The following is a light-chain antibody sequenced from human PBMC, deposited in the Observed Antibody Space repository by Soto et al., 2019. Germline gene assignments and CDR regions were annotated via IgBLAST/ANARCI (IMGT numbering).Light chain of an antibody. CDR3: AAWDDSLRV. V-gene: IGLV1-47*01. CDR2: KNN. Sequence: QSVLTQPPSASGTPGQRVTISCSGSGSNIGSNYVYWYQQFPGAAPKLLIYKNNQRPSGVPDRFSGSMSGTSASLAISGLRSEDEADYYYAAWDDSLRVFGGGTKVTVL. J-gene: IGLJ2*01. CDR1: GSNIGSNY.